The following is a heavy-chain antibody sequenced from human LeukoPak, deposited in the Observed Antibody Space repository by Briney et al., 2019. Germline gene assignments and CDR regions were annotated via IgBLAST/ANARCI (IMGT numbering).Heavy chain of an antibody. CDR3: AHPRGYSYGYDY. V-gene: IGHV1-3*01. CDR2: INAGNGNT. J-gene: IGHJ4*02. CDR1: GYTFTSYA. D-gene: IGHD5-18*01. Sequence: VASVKVSCKASGYTFTSYAMHWVRQAPGQRLEWMGWINAGNGNTKYSQKFQGRVTITRDTSASTAYMELSSLRSEDTAVYYCAHPRGYSYGYDYWGQGTLVTVSS.